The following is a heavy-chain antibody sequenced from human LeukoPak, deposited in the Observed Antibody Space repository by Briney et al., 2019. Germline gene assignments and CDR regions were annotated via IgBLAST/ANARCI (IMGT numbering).Heavy chain of an antibody. Sequence: PSETLSLTCTVSGGSISSYYWSWIRQPAGKGLEWIGRIYTSGSTNYNPSLKSRVAMSLDTSKNQFSLKLSSVTAADTAVYYCARARYYYDSSGFQNWFDPWGQGTLVTVSS. D-gene: IGHD3-22*01. CDR3: ARARYYYDSSGFQNWFDP. V-gene: IGHV4-4*07. CDR1: GGSISSYY. J-gene: IGHJ5*02. CDR2: IYTSGST.